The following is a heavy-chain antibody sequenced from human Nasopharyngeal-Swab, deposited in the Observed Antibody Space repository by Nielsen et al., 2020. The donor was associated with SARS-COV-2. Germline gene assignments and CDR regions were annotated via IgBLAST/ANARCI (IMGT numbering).Heavy chain of an antibody. J-gene: IGHJ6*02. Sequence: WIRQPPGKGLEWVSVIYSGGSTYYADSVKGRFTISRDNSKNTLYLQMNSLRAEDTAVYYCARDSSSRAYYGMDVWGQGTTVTVSS. CDR3: ARDSSSRAYYGMDV. D-gene: IGHD6-13*01. V-gene: IGHV3-53*01. CDR2: IYSGGST.